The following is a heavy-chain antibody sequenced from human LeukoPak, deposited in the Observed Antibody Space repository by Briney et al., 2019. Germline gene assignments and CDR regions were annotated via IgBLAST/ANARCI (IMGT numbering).Heavy chain of an antibody. J-gene: IGHJ4*02. Sequence: SETLSLTCAVSGGSISSGGYSWSWIRQPPGKGLEWIGYVYHSGSTYYNPSLKSRVTISVDRSKNQFSLKLSSVTAADTAVYYCARARSYYEYWGQGTLVTVSS. CDR1: GGSISSGGYS. V-gene: IGHV4-30-2*01. D-gene: IGHD3-10*01. CDR3: ARARSYYEY. CDR2: VYHSGST.